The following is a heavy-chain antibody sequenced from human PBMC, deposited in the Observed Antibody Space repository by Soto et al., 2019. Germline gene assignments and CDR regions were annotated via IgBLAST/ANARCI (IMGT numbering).Heavy chain of an antibody. Sequence: QVQLVQSGAEVKKPGSSVKVSCKASGGTFSSYAISWVRQAPGQGLEWMGGIIPIFGTANYAQKFQGRVTITADEPTSTAYMELSSMRCEDTAVYYCARDPLRVTTDGGGYWGQGTLVPVSS. CDR1: GGTFSSYA. J-gene: IGHJ4*02. V-gene: IGHV1-69*01. D-gene: IGHD4-17*01. CDR2: IIPIFGTA. CDR3: ARDPLRVTTDGGGY.